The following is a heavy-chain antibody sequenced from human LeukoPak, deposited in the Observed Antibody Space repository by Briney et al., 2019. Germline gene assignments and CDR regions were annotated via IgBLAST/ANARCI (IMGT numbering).Heavy chain of an antibody. Sequence: GASVKVSCKASGGTFSSYAISWVRQAPGQGLEWMGRIIPIFGTANYAQKFQGRVTITTDESTSTAYMELSSLRSEDTAVYYCAISSGYYQYGDFQHWGQGTLVTVSS. D-gene: IGHD3-22*01. J-gene: IGHJ1*01. CDR2: IIPIFGTA. V-gene: IGHV1-69*05. CDR1: GGTFSSYA. CDR3: AISSGYYQYGDFQH.